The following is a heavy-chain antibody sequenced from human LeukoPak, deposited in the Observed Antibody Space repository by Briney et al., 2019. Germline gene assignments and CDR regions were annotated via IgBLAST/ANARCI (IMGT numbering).Heavy chain of an antibody. V-gene: IGHV3-30*03. CDR3: AQGFSSGWYPY. CDR1: GFTFSSYG. Sequence: GGSLRLSCAASGFTFSSYGMHWVRQAPGKGLEWVAVISYDGSNKYYADSVKGRFTISRDNSKNTLYLQLTSLRAEDTAVYYCAQGFSSGWYPYWGQGSLVSVSS. J-gene: IGHJ4*02. D-gene: IGHD6-19*01. CDR2: ISYDGSNK.